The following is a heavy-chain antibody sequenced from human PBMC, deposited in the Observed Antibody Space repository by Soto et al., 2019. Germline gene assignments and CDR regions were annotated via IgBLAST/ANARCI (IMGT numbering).Heavy chain of an antibody. CDR1: GGSFSGYY. CDR3: ARRGDYVPFLYRY. Sequence: QVQLQQWGAGLLKPSETLSLTCAVYGGSFSGYYWSWIRQPPGKGLEWIGEINHSGSTNYNPSLKSRVTISVDTSKNQFSLKLSSVTAADTAVYYCARRGDYVPFLYRYWGQGTLVTVSS. CDR2: INHSGST. V-gene: IGHV4-34*01. J-gene: IGHJ4*02. D-gene: IGHD4-17*01.